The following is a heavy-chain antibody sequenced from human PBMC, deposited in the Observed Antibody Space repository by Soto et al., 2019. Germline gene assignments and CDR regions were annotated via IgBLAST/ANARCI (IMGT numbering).Heavy chain of an antibody. CDR3: ARRFQLGYSYGYFDY. V-gene: IGHV4-39*01. D-gene: IGHD5-18*01. J-gene: IGHJ4*02. CDR1: GGSISSSSYY. Sequence: QLQLQESGPGLVKPSETLSLTCTVSGGSISSSSYYWGWIRQPPGKGLEWIGSIYYSGSTYYNPSLKSRVTISVDTSKNQCSLKLSSVTAADTAVYYCARRFQLGYSYGYFDYWGQGTLVTVSS. CDR2: IYYSGST.